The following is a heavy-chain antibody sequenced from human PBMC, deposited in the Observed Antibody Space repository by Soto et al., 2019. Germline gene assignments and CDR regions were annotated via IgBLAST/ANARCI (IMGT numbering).Heavy chain of an antibody. D-gene: IGHD3-22*01. J-gene: IGHJ5*02. CDR2: IIPIFGTA. V-gene: IGHV1-69*13. CDR1: GGSFSSYA. Sequence: SLKVSCKASGGSFSSYAITWVLQAPGQGLEWMGGIIPIFGTANYAQKFQARVTITADESTSTSYMELSSLRSEDTAVYYCARDRGHSSGYYPYWFDPWGKGTLFTVSS. CDR3: ARDRGHSSGYYPYWFDP.